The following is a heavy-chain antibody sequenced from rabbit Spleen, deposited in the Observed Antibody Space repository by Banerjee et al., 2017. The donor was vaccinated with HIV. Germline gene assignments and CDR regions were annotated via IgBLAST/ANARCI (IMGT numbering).Heavy chain of an antibody. CDR3: ARDTGTSFSTYGMDL. CDR1: GFSFSNNYY. D-gene: IGHD8-1*01. V-gene: IGHV1S45*01. J-gene: IGHJ6*01. Sequence: QEQLVESGGGLVQPEGSLTLTCTASGFSFSNNYYMCWVRQAPGKGLEWIACISAGSSGFTYSATWAKGRFTCSKTSSTTVTLQMTSLTVADTATYFCARDTGTSFSTYGMDLWGPGHPGHRL. CDR2: ISAGSSGFT.